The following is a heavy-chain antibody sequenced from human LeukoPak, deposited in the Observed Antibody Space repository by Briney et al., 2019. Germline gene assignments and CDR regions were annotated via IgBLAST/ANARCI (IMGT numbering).Heavy chain of an antibody. CDR1: GGTFSSYA. V-gene: IGHV1-69*06. D-gene: IGHD2-2*01. Sequence: ASVKVSCKASGGTFSSYAISWVRQAPGQGLEWMGGIMPMFGTANYAQKFQGRVTITADKSTSTAYMELSSLRSEDTAVYYCASGRTDIVVVPATLRNYYFDYWGQGTLVTVSS. CDR3: ASGRTDIVVVPATLRNYYFDY. CDR2: IMPMFGTA. J-gene: IGHJ4*02.